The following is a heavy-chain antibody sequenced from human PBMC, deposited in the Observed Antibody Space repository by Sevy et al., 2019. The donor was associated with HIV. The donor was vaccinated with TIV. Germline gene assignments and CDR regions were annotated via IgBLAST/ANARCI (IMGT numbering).Heavy chain of an antibody. D-gene: IGHD2-21*01. V-gene: IGHV1-24*01. CDR3: AADRGEYYRGGNSCQEHYYYGLDV. CDR2: LDPEDGET. J-gene: IGHJ6*02. Sequence: ASVKVSCKVSGYRLIEVSMHWVRQAPGKGLEWMGHLDPEDGETIYAQNFQGRVTMTEDTSTDSAYMEVSSQRSEDTAVYYCAADRGEYYRGGNSCQEHYYYGLDVWGQGTTVTVSS. CDR1: GYRLIEVS.